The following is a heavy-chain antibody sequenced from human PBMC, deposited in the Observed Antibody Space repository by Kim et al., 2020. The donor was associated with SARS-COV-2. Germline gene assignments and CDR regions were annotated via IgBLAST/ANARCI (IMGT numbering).Heavy chain of an antibody. CDR2: IYYSGST. CDR1: GGSISSSSYY. Sequence: SETLSLTCTVSGGSISSSSYYWGWIRQPPGKGLEWIGSIYYSGSTYYNPSLKSRVTISVDTSKNQFSLKLSSVTAADTAVYYCARLRWSHFRAYGMDVWGQGTTVTVSS. CDR3: ARLRWSHFRAYGMDV. D-gene: IGHD4-17*01. V-gene: IGHV4-39*01. J-gene: IGHJ6*02.